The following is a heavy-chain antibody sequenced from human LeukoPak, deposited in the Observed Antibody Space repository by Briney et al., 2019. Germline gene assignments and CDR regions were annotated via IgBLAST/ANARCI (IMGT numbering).Heavy chain of an antibody. Sequence: PSETLSLTCTVSGGSISSYYWSWIRQPPGKGLEWIGYTYYSGSTNYNPSLKSRVTISVDTSKNQFSLKLSSVTAADTAVYYCARLVGHCSGGSCYSFAFDIWGQGTMVTVSS. CDR2: TYYSGST. CDR3: ARLVGHCSGGSCYSFAFDI. J-gene: IGHJ3*02. V-gene: IGHV4-59*08. CDR1: GGSISSYY. D-gene: IGHD2-15*01.